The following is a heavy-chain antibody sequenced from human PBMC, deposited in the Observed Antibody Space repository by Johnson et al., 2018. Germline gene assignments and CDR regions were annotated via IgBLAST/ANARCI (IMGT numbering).Heavy chain of an antibody. CDR3: TALSTLEGVIVISY. J-gene: IGHJ4*02. CDR2: LKSKLFCGTT. CDR1: GFGFTATW. Sequence: VQLVQSGGGLVKPGGSLRLSCVGSGFGFTATWMDWVRQAPGMGLAWVGRLKSKLFCGTTDFAAPGKSRFTMSSDDSTNTVYLQMNSRKTEAIGVYCCTALSTLEGVIVISYWGRGTVVTVSS. V-gene: IGHV3-15*07. D-gene: IGHD3-16*02.